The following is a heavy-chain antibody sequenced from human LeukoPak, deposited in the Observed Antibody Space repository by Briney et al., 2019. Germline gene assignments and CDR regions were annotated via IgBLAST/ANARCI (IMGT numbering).Heavy chain of an antibody. CDR3: TRSLIGINDH. J-gene: IGHJ5*02. CDR2: INTDGRTT. Sequence: GGSLRLSCAASGFTFSSHWMHWVRQVPGKGLVWVSRINTDGRTTNYADSVKGRFTISRDNAKNTLYLQMNSPSAEDTAVYYCTRSLIGINDHWGQGTLVTVSS. V-gene: IGHV3-74*01. CDR1: GFTFSSHW. D-gene: IGHD3-16*02.